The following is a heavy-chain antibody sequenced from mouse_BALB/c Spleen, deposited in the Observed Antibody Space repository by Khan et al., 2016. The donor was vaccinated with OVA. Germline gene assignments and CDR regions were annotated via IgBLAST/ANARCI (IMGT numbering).Heavy chain of an antibody. CDR1: GYTFTNYG. Sequence: QIQLVQAGPELKKPGETVKISCKASGYTFTNYGMNWVKQAPGKGLKWMGWINTYTGAPTYTDDFKGRFAFSLDTSARTAYLQINNLKNEDRATYCCARGGSYWYFDVWGAGTTVTVSS. CDR3: ARGGSYWYFDV. D-gene: IGHD6-1*01. J-gene: IGHJ1*01. CDR2: INTYTGAP. V-gene: IGHV9-1*02.